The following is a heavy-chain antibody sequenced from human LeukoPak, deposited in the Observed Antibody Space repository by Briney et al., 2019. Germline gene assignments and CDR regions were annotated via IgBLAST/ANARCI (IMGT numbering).Heavy chain of an antibody. CDR3: AKQTLPTPSGEEDY. CDR1: GFTFSSYA. CDR2: ISGSGGST. D-gene: IGHD7-27*01. Sequence: PGGSLRLSCAASGFTFSSYAMSWVRQAPGKGLEWVSAISGSGGSTYYADSVKGRFTISRDNSKNTLYLQMNSLRAEDTAVYYCAKQTLPTPSGEEDYWGQGTLVTVSS. J-gene: IGHJ4*02. V-gene: IGHV3-23*01.